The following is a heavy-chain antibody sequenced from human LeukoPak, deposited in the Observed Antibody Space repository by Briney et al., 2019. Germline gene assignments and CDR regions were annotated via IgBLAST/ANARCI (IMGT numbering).Heavy chain of an antibody. CDR2: ITFNSGSI. CDR1: GFTFEEYA. V-gene: IGHV3-9*01. Sequence: GRSLRLSCVASGFTFEEYAMGWVRLAPGKGLEWVSGITFNSGSIVYADSVKGRFTISRDNAKKSLFLQMNSLRRDDTALYYCATHGTFLDDYWGQGTLVTVSS. CDR3: ATHGTFLDDY. J-gene: IGHJ4*02. D-gene: IGHD1-7*01.